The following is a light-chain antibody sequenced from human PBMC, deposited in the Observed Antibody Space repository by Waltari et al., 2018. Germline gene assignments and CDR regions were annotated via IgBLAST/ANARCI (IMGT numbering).Light chain of an antibody. V-gene: IGKV1-5*03. CDR2: QAY. J-gene: IGKJ2*01. CDR3: QQYYSLST. CDR1: QRINIW. Sequence: DVQMTQFPSTLSAYVGDTVTIPCRASQRINIWVAWYQQKPGKAPNLLISQAYSSESGVPSRFSGSWFGTEVTLTISSLQHDNFATYYCQQYYSLSTFGQGTKLEMK.